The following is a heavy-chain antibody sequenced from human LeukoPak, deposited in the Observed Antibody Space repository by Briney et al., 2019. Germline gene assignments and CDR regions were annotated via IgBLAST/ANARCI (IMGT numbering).Heavy chain of an antibody. J-gene: IGHJ4*02. V-gene: IGHV3-74*01. CDR1: GFTFSSYG. CDR3: ARDGAYSGSHLRKFFDY. CDR2: INSDGSST. D-gene: IGHD1-26*01. Sequence: GGSLRLSCAASGFTFSSYGMHWVRQAPGKGLVWVSRINSDGSSTSYADSVKGRFTISRDNAKNTLYLQMNSLRAEDTAVYYCARDGAYSGSHLRKFFDYWGQGTLVTVSS.